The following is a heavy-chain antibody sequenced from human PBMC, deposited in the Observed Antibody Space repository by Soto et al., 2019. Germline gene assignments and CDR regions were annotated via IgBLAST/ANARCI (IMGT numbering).Heavy chain of an antibody. Sequence: EAHLVGSGGGLVQPGGSLRLSCAASGFAVSANYLSWVRQAPGKGPEWVSLIYSGGDTESADSVRGRFTISRDNSKNTLYLQMNSLNAEDTAVYYCATRMTTAPYWGQGALVNVS. J-gene: IGHJ4*02. D-gene: IGHD4-17*01. CDR3: ATRMTTAPY. CDR1: GFAVSANY. V-gene: IGHV3-66*01. CDR2: IYSGGDT.